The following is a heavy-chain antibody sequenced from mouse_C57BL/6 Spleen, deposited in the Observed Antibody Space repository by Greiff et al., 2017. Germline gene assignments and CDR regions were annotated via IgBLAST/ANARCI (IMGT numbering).Heavy chain of an antibody. J-gene: IGHJ2*01. Sequence: EVKLVESGGGLVKPGGSLKLSCAASGFNFSDYGMHWVRQAPEKGLEWVAYISSGSSTIYYADTVKGRFTISRDNAKNTLCLQMSSLRSEDTAMYYCASGWDYWGQGTTLTVSS. D-gene: IGHD1-1*02. V-gene: IGHV5-17*01. CDR1: GFNFSDYG. CDR3: ASGWDY. CDR2: ISSGSSTI.